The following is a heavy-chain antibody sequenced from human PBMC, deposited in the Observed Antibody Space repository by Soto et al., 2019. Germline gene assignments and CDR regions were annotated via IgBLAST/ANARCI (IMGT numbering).Heavy chain of an antibody. CDR2: INHSGST. CDR3: ARDFYDSSGYYHSAFDI. CDR1: GGSFSGYY. D-gene: IGHD3-22*01. Sequence: QVQLQQWGAGLLKPSETLSLTCAVYGGSFSGYYWSWIRQPPGKGLEWIGEINHSGSTNYNPSLQSRVTISVDTSKNQFSLKLSSVTAADTAVYYCARDFYDSSGYYHSAFDIWGQGTMVTVSS. V-gene: IGHV4-34*01. J-gene: IGHJ3*02.